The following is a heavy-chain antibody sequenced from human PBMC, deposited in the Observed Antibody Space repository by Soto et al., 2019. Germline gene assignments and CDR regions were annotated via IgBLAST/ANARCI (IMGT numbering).Heavy chain of an antibody. J-gene: IGHJ4*02. CDR2: INPNSGGT. CDR3: ARSNTQEGGTYYDSSGYYYDY. V-gene: IGHV1-2*04. Sequence: ASVKVSCKASGYTFTGYYMHWVRQAPGQGLEWMGWINPNSGGTNYAQKFQGWVTMTRDTSIRTAYMELSRLRSDDTAVYYCARSNTQEGGTYYDSSGYYYDYWGQGTLVTVSS. D-gene: IGHD3-22*01. CDR1: GYTFTGYY.